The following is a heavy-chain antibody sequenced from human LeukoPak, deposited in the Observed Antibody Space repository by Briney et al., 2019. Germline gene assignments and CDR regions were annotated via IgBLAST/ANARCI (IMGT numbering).Heavy chain of an antibody. D-gene: IGHD6-19*01. CDR3: AKPYSSGWYGFDP. CDR2: ISASGGST. Sequence: PGGSLRLSCAASGFTFSSYAMSWVRQAPGKGLEWVSVISASGGSTYNADSVKGRFTISRDNSKNTLYLQMNSLRAADTAVYYRAKPYSSGWYGFDPWGQGTLVTVSS. J-gene: IGHJ5*02. CDR1: GFTFSSYA. V-gene: IGHV3-23*01.